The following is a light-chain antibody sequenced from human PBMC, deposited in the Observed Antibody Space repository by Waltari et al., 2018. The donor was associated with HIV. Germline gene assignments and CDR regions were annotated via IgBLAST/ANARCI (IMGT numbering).Light chain of an antibody. CDR3: QVWDGGSDDPVV. J-gene: IGLJ3*02. Sequence: SYVLTQPPSVSVAPGQTANIPCGGDNISRKSVHWYQHKPGQAPLLVMYYDKDRPSGIPERFSGSNSGSTATLIISRVEAGDEADYYCQVWDGGSDDPVVFGGWTKLTVV. CDR2: YDK. V-gene: IGLV3-21*04. CDR1: NISRKS.